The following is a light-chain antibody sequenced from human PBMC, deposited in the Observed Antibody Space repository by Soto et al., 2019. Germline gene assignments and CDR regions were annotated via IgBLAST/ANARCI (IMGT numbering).Light chain of an antibody. CDR1: SNDVGGYNY. CDR3: SSYAGSNNVV. V-gene: IGLV2-8*01. Sequence: QSALSQPPSASGSPGQSVTISCTGTSNDVGGYNYVSWYQQHPGKAPKLMIYEVSKRPSGVPDRFSGSKSGNTASLTVSGLQPEDDSNYYCSSYAGSNNVVFGGGTKLTVL. CDR2: EVS. J-gene: IGLJ2*01.